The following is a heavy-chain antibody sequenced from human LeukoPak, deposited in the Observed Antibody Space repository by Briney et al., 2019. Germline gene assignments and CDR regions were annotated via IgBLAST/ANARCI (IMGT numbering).Heavy chain of an antibody. CDR1: GFTFSSYS. CDR2: ISSGSGGST. D-gene: IGHD2-2*02. V-gene: IGHV3-23*01. Sequence: GGSLRLSCEASGFTFSSYSMNWVRQAPGKGLEWVSYISSGSGGSTYYADSVKGRFTISRDNSKNTLYLQMNSLRAEDTAVYYCAKGRAKTIVVVPAAIGWGQGTLVTVSS. J-gene: IGHJ4*02. CDR3: AKGRAKTIVVVPAAIG.